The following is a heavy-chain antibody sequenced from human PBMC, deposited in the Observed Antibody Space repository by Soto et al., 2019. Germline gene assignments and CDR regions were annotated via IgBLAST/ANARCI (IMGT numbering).Heavy chain of an antibody. CDR1: GGSISSFS. D-gene: IGHD6-13*01. V-gene: IGHV4-59*01. Sequence: SETLSLTCNVSGGSISSFSWSWLRQPPGKGLEWIGYIYYSGSTNYNPSLESRVTISGDTSKNQFSLELSSVSAADTAVYYCARLRTAAAGLDHWGQGILVTVS. CDR2: IYYSGST. J-gene: IGHJ4*02. CDR3: ARLRTAAAGLDH.